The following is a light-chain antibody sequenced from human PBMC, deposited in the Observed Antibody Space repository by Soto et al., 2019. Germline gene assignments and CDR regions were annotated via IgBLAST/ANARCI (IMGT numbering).Light chain of an antibody. CDR3: QQSYSTPRT. CDR1: QSISSY. J-gene: IGKJ1*01. Sequence: DIQMPQSPSSLSASVGDRVTITCRASQSISSYLNWYQQKPGKAPKLLIYAASSLQSGVPSRFSGSGSGTDFTLTISSLQPEDFATYYCQQSYSTPRTFGQGTKVGI. V-gene: IGKV1-39*01. CDR2: AAS.